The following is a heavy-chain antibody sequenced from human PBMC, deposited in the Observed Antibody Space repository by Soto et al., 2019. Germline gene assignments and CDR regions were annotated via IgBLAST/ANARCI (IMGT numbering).Heavy chain of an antibody. Sequence: QVQLVESGGGVVQPGRSLRLSCAASGFTFSSYGMHWVRQAPGKGLEWVAVIWYDGSNKYYADSVKGRFTISRDNSKNTLYLQMNSLRAEDTAVYYCARGVDIPIWFDPWGQGTLVTVSS. CDR1: GFTFSSYG. V-gene: IGHV3-33*01. D-gene: IGHD5-12*01. CDR3: ARGVDIPIWFDP. J-gene: IGHJ5*02. CDR2: IWYDGSNK.